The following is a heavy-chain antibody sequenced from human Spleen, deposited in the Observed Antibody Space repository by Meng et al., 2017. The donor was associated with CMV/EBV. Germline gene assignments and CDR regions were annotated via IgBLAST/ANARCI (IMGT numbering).Heavy chain of an antibody. CDR2: ISGSGGST. CDR3: AKEQRFLGWSLGWYFDY. V-gene: IGHV3-23*01. D-gene: IGHD3-3*01. CDR1: GFTFRSYA. Sequence: GGSLRLSCAASGFTFRSYAMSWVRQAPGKGLEWVSAISGSGGSTYYADSVKGRFTISRENTKNTLYLQMNSLRAEDTAVYYCAKEQRFLGWSLGWYFDYWGQGTLVTVSS. J-gene: IGHJ4*02.